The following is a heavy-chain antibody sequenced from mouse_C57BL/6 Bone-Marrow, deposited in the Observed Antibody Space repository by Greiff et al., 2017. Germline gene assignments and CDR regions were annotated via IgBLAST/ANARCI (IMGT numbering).Heavy chain of an antibody. CDR1: GYAFSSSW. CDR3: ARRHLSS. V-gene: IGHV1-82*01. D-gene: IGHD1-1*01. Sequence: VQVVESGPELVKPGASVKISCKASGYAFSSSWMNWVKQRPGKGLEWIGRIYPGDGDTKYNGKFKGKATLTADKSSSTAYLHLSSLTSEYSAVYCGARRHLSSWGQGTTLTVSS. J-gene: IGHJ2*01. CDR2: IYPGDGDT.